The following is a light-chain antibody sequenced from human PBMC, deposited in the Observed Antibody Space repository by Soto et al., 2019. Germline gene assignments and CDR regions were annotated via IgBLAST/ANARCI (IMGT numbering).Light chain of an antibody. CDR2: DAS. Sequence: IQMTQSPSTVSASVGDRVTITCRASQSISTWLAWYQQKPGKAPKLLIYDASSLQSGVPSRFSGSGSGTEFTLTISSLQPDDFAAYYCQLSNFYPWTFAQGAKVDI. CDR1: QSISTW. V-gene: IGKV1-5*01. J-gene: IGKJ1*01. CDR3: QLSNFYPWT.